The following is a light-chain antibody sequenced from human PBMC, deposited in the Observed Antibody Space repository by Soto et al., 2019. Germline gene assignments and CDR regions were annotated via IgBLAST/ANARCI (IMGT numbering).Light chain of an antibody. Sequence: EIVLTQSPGTLSLSPGERATLSCRASQSVSSNYLAWYQQSPGQAPRLLIYGASSRATGIPARFSGSGSGTEFTLTISSLQSEDFAVYYCHQYNKWPPTFGQGTRLEIK. CDR2: GAS. V-gene: IGKV3D-15*01. CDR3: HQYNKWPPT. J-gene: IGKJ5*01. CDR1: QSVSSN.